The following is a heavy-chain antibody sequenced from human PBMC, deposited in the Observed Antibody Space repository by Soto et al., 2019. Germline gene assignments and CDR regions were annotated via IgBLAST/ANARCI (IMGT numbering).Heavy chain of an antibody. CDR3: AGTMVRGVSTSFDY. CDR2: INHSGST. CDR1: GGSFSGYY. Sequence: PSETLSLTCAVYGGSFSGYYCSWIRQPPGKGLEWIGEINHSGSTNYNPSLKSRVTISVDTSKNQFSLKLSSVTAADTAVYYCAGTMVRGVSTSFDYWGQGTLVTVS. J-gene: IGHJ4*02. V-gene: IGHV4-34*01. D-gene: IGHD3-10*01.